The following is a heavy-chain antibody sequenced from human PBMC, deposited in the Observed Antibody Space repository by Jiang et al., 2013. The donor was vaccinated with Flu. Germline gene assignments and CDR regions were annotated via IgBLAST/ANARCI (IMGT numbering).Heavy chain of an antibody. CDR3: AKDASWPFDERVYWYFDL. V-gene: IGHV3-30*18. J-gene: IGHJ2*01. CDR2: ISDDGTNK. D-gene: IGHD3-9*01. CDR1: GLAFSKSG. Sequence: VQLVESGGGVVQPGRSLRLSCEASGLAFSKSGMHWVRQAPGKGLEWVAIISDDGTNKYYGDSVKGRFTIFRDNSKNTLYLQMNSLRPDDTAVYYCAKDASWPFDERVYWYFDLWGRGTLVTVSS.